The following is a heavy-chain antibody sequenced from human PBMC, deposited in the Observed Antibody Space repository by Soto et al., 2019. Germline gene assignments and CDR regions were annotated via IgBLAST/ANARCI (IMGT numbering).Heavy chain of an antibody. V-gene: IGHV5-51*01. J-gene: IGHJ6*02. Sequence: PGESLKISCKGSGYSFTSYWIGWVRQMPGKGLEWMGIIYPGDSDTRYSPSFQGQVTISADKSISTAYLQWSSLKASDTAMYYCARQRGVVPAARNYYGMDVWGQGTTVTAP. CDR3: ARQRGVVPAARNYYGMDV. CDR1: GYSFTSYW. D-gene: IGHD2-2*01. CDR2: IYPGDSDT.